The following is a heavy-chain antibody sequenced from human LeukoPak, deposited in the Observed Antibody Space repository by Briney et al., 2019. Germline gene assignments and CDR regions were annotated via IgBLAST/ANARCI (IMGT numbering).Heavy chain of an antibody. CDR2: ISHSGST. J-gene: IGHJ4*02. Sequence: PSGTLSLTCAVSGGSISSSNWWSWVRQPPGKGLEWIGDISHSGSTNYNPSLKSRVTISVDTSKNQFSLKLSSVTAADTAVYYCARLPIPYSGYEYDYWGQGTLVTVSS. D-gene: IGHD5-12*01. V-gene: IGHV4-4*02. CDR3: ARLPIPYSGYEYDY. CDR1: GGSISSSNW.